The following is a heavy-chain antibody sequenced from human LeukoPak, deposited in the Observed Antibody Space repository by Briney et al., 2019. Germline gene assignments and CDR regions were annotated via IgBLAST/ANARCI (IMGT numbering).Heavy chain of an antibody. V-gene: IGHV3-53*01. CDR1: GFTVSSDY. Sequence: GGSLRLSCAACGFTVSSDYMSWVRQAPGKGLEGVSFLYSGGTTYYAASVKGRFTISRDNSKNTLFLQMNSLRAEDTAVYYCARGLGSGTYTEYYMDVWGKGTTVTVSS. D-gene: IGHD3-10*01. J-gene: IGHJ6*03. CDR2: LYSGGTT. CDR3: ARGLGSGTYTEYYMDV.